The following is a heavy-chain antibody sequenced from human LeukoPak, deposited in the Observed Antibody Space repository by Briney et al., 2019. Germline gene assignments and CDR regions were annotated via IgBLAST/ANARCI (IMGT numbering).Heavy chain of an antibody. V-gene: IGHV3-23*01. D-gene: IGHD5-18*01. Sequence: GGSLRLSCAASGLTFSSYAMSWVRQAPGKGLEWVSAISGSGGSTYYADSVKGRFTISRDNSKNTLYLQMNSLRAEDTAVYYCAKGGGYSYGYVSFQHWGQGTLVTVSS. CDR2: ISGSGGST. CDR3: AKGGGYSYGYVSFQH. CDR1: GLTFSSYA. J-gene: IGHJ1*01.